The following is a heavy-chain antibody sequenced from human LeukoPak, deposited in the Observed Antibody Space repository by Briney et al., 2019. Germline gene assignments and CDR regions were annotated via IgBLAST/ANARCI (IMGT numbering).Heavy chain of an antibody. Sequence: SETLSLTCTVSGGSISSSSYYWDWIRQPPGKGLEWIGSIYYSGSTYYNPSLKSRVTISVDTSKNQFSLKLSSVTAADTAVYYCARLRPTYYYDSSGYYFDYWGQGTLVTVSS. CDR2: IYYSGST. CDR1: GGSISSSSYY. V-gene: IGHV4-39*01. CDR3: ARLRPTYYYDSSGYYFDY. D-gene: IGHD3-22*01. J-gene: IGHJ4*02.